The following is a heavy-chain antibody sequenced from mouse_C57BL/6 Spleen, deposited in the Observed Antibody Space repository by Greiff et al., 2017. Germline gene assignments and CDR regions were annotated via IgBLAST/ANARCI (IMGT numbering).Heavy chain of an antibody. J-gene: IGHJ2*01. CDR3: ARRRFFDC. CDR2: IDPSDSYT. CDR1: GYTFTSYW. V-gene: IGHV1-50*01. Sequence: QVQLQQPGAELVKPGASVKLSCKASGYTFTSYWMQWVKQRPGQGLEWIGEIDPSDSYTNYNQKFKGKATLTVDTSSSTAYMQLSSLTSEDSAVYYCARRRFFDCWGQGTTLSVSS.